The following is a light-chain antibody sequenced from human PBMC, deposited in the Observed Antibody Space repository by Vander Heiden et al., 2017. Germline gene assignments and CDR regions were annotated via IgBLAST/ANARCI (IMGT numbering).Light chain of an antibody. CDR1: QSVSSY. J-gene: IGKJ2*01. CDR3: QQRSNWPRNT. CDR2: DAS. V-gene: IGKV3-11*01. Sequence: EIVLTQSPATLSLSPGESATLSCRASQSVSSYVAWYQQKPGQAPRLLIYDASNRATGIPARFSGSGSGTDFTLTISSLEPEDFAVYYCQQRSNWPRNTFGQGTKLEIK.